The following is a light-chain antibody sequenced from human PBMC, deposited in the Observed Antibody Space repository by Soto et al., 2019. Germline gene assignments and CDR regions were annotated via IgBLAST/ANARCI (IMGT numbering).Light chain of an antibody. CDR1: QSVSSNY. CDR2: ATF. J-gene: IGKJ3*01. V-gene: IGKV3-20*01. CDR3: QQYGSSPG. Sequence: EIVLTQSPGTLSLSPGERATLSCRASQSVSSNYFAWYQKRPGQAPRLLIYATFTRATGIPDRFRGSGTGTDFTLTISRLEPEDFAVYYCQQYGSSPGFGPGTKVDIK.